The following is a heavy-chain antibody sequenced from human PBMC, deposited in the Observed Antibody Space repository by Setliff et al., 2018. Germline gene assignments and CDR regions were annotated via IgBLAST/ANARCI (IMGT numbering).Heavy chain of an antibody. V-gene: IGHV3-48*01. J-gene: IGHJ4*01. Sequence: GGSLRLSCAASGFTFSSYNMDWVRQAPGKGLEWVSYSNSRSSTIFYADSVKGRFTISRDNVKNSLYLQMNSLRVEDTALYYWARDGNNWNDLDDWGHGTLVTVSS. D-gene: IGHD1-20*01. CDR3: ARDGNNWNDLDD. CDR1: GFTFSSYN. CDR2: SNSRSSTI.